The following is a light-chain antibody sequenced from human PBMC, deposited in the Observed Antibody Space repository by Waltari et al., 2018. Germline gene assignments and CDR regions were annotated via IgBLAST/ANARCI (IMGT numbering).Light chain of an antibody. J-gene: IGLJ3*02. Sequence: QSALTQPASVSGSPGQSITISCTGTSLDDGGYNYVSWYQQHPGKAPKLIIYGVSNRPSGVSARFSGSKSGNTASLTVSGLQAEDEAYYYCGSYTLINTLVVFGGGTKVPVL. CDR2: GVS. CDR3: GSYTLINTLVV. CDR1: SLDDGGYNY. V-gene: IGLV2-14*01.